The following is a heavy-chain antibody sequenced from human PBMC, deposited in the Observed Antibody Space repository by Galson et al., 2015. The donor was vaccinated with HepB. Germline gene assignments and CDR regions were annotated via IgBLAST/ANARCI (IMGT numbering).Heavy chain of an antibody. CDR3: ARAPDCCSGGSCIEDSWCIDI. D-gene: IGHD2-15*01. CDR1: GFTFSSHA. J-gene: IGHJ3*02. V-gene: IGHV3-30*04. CDR2: ISYDGSNK. Sequence: SLRLSCAASGFTFSSHAMHWVRQAPGKGLEWVAVISYDGSNKYYADSVKGRFTISRDNSKNTLYLQMNSLRAEDTAVYYCARAPDCCSGGSCIEDSWCIDIWGQGTMVTVSS.